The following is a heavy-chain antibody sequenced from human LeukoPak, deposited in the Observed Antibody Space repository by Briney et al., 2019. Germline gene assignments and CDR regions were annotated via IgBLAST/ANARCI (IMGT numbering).Heavy chain of an antibody. CDR1: GGSFSGYY. D-gene: IGHD3-10*01. J-gene: IGHJ4*02. Sequence: SETLSLTCAVYGGSFSGYYWSWIRQPPGKGLEWIGEINHSGSTSYSPSLKSRVTISVDTSMHQFSLKLSSVTAADTAVYYCARHGIGLGSGTNFDYWGQGTLVTVSS. V-gene: IGHV4-34*01. CDR2: INHSGST. CDR3: ARHGIGLGSGTNFDY.